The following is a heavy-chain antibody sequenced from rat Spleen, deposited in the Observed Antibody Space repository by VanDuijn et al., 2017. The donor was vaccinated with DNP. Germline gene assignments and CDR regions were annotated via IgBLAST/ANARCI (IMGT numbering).Heavy chain of an antibody. Sequence: EVQLMESGGDLVQPGRSLKLSCVAPGFTFNYYWMTWIRQVPGKGLVWLASISSNGGNTYYPDSVKGRFTISRDNAKDTLYLQMNSLRSENTATYYCARGSGTYYWYFDFWGPGTMVTVSS. V-gene: IGHV5-31*01. CDR2: ISSNGGNT. J-gene: IGHJ1*01. D-gene: IGHD5-1*01. CDR3: ARGSGTYYWYFDF. CDR1: GFTFNYYW.